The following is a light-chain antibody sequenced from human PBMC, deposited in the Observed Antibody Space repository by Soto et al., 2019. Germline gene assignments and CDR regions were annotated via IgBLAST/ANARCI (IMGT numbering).Light chain of an antibody. CDR2: DAS. Sequence: DIQMTQSPSILSASVGDRVTITCRASQSIGSWLAWYQQKPGKAPKLLIYDASNLESGVPSRFSGSGSGTEFTLTISSLQPDDFATYYCQQSNTSPWTFGQGTKVDIK. V-gene: IGKV1-5*01. CDR1: QSIGSW. CDR3: QQSNTSPWT. J-gene: IGKJ1*01.